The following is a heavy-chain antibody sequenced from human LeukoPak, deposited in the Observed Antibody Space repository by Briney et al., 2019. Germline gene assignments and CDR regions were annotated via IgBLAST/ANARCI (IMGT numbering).Heavy chain of an antibody. D-gene: IGHD5/OR15-5a*01. CDR1: GFSLRASGMC. V-gene: IGHV2-70*11. Sequence: SGPTLVNPTQTLTLTCTFSGFSLRASGMCVSWIRQPPGKALEWLARIDWDNDKYYTTSLKTRLTISKDTSKNQVVLTMTNMDPVDTATYYCVRTRPVSGWFDPWGQGTLVTVSS. CDR2: IDWDNDK. J-gene: IGHJ5*02. CDR3: VRTRPVSGWFDP.